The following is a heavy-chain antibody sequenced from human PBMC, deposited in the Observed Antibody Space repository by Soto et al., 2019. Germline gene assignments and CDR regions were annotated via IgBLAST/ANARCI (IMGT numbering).Heavy chain of an antibody. CDR1: GFTFSSYA. V-gene: IGHV3-23*01. D-gene: IGHD2-2*01. CDR2: ISGSGGST. J-gene: IGHJ5*02. CDR3: AKDPGGPPVVRWFDP. Sequence: GGSLRLSCAASGFTFSSYAMSWVRQAPGKGLEWVSAISGSGGSTYYADTVKGRFTISRDNSKNTLYLQMNSLRAEDTAVYYCAKDPGGPPVVRWFDPWGQGTLVTVSS.